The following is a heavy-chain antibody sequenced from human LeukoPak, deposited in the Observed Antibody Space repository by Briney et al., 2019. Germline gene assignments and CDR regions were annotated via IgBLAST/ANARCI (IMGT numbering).Heavy chain of an antibody. Sequence: PGGSLRPSCAASGFTFSSYWMSWVRQAPGKGLEWVANIKQDGSEKYYVDSVKGRFTISRDNAKNSLYLQMNSLRAEDTAVYYCARDRPSGWYLQYYFNYWGQGNLVTVSS. V-gene: IGHV3-7*04. D-gene: IGHD6-19*01. CDR1: GFTFSSYW. CDR2: IKQDGSEK. CDR3: ARDRPSGWYLQYYFNY. J-gene: IGHJ4*02.